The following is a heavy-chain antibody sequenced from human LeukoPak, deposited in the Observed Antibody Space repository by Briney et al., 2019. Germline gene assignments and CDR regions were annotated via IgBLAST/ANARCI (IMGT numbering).Heavy chain of an antibody. CDR2: IVVGSGNT. CDR1: GFTSTSSA. J-gene: IGHJ4*02. CDR3: AADLGATRGLDY. D-gene: IGHD1-26*01. Sequence: ASVKVSCKASGFTSTSSAMQWMRQARGQRLEWIGWIVVGSGNTNYAQKFQERVTITRDMSTSTAYMELSSLRSEDTAVYYCAADLGATRGLDYWGQGTLVTVSS. V-gene: IGHV1-58*02.